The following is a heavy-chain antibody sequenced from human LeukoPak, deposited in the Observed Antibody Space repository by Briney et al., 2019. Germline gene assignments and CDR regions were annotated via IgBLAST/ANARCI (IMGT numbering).Heavy chain of an antibody. J-gene: IGHJ4*02. CDR2: IYTSGST. CDR3: ATEDLAGTASLDY. Sequence: SETLSLTCIVSGGAISSGSYYWSWIRQPAGKGLEWIGRIYTSGSTNYNPSLKSRVTISVDTSKNQFSLKLSSVTAADTAVFYCATEDLAGTASLDYWGQGTLVTVSS. V-gene: IGHV4-61*02. D-gene: IGHD2-21*02. CDR1: GGAISSGSYY.